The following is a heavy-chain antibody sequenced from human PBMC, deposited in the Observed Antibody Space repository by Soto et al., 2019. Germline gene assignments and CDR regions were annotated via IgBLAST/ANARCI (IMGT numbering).Heavy chain of an antibody. D-gene: IGHD5-12*01. CDR3: ARAPLGYDSVDY. CDR1: GGSISSGGYY. CDR2: IYYSGST. V-gene: IGHV4-31*03. Sequence: PSETLSLTCTVSGGSISSGGYYWSWIRQHPGKGLEWIGYIYYSGSTYYNPSLKSRVTISVDTSKNQFSLKLSSVTAADTAVYYCARAPLGYDSVDYWGQGTLVTVSS. J-gene: IGHJ4*02.